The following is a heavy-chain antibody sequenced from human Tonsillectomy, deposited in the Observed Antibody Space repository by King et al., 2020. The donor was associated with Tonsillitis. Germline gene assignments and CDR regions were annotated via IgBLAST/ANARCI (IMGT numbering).Heavy chain of an antibody. V-gene: IGHV5-51*01. CDR3: ARLANTWDHVRRTFDL. D-gene: IGHD4/OR15-4a*01. CDR1: GYTFTPYW. Sequence: EVQLVESGAEVKKPGESLRISCEGSGYTFTPYWIAWVRQVPGKGPEWMGIIYPGDSDTRYSPSFQGHVTISVDKSIRTTYLQWSSLKASDTAMYYCARLANTWDHVRRTFDLWGQGTMVTVSS. CDR2: IYPGDSDT. J-gene: IGHJ3*01.